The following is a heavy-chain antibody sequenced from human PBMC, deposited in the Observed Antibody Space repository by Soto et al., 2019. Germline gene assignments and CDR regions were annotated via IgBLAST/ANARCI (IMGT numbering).Heavy chain of an antibody. CDR2: ISWNSGNL. V-gene: IGHV3-9*01. CDR1: GFKFDDYG. J-gene: IGHJ4*02. D-gene: IGHD3-3*01. CDR3: AKGVDYDFWSGLDY. Sequence: SLRLSCAASGFKFDDYGMNWVRQAPGKGLEWVSGISWNSGNLDYADSVKGRFTISRDNAKNSLYLQMNSLRTEDTALYYCAKGVDYDFWSGLDYWGQGTLVTVSS.